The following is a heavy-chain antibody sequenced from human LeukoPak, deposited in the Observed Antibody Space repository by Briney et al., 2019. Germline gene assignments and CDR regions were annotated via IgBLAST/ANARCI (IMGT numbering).Heavy chain of an antibody. CDR3: ARIGGRHFDY. V-gene: IGHV5-51*01. J-gene: IGHJ4*02. CDR2: IYPADSDT. Sequence: KTGESLKISCKGSGYSFTSYWIGWVRQMPGKGLEWMGIIYPADSDTTYSPSFRGQVTFSVDESTSTAYLQCSGLKASDTAIYYCARIGGRHFDYWGQGTLVTVSS. CDR1: GYSFTSYW.